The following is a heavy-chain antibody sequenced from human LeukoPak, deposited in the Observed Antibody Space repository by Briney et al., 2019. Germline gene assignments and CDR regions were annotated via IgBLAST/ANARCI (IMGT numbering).Heavy chain of an antibody. D-gene: IGHD1-14*01. CDR2: ISYDGSNK. CDR1: GFTFSSYA. CDR3: ARGTLNIPGEHGAFDY. J-gene: IGHJ4*02. V-gene: IGHV3-30*04. Sequence: GGSLRLSCAASGFTFSSYAMHWVRQAPGKGLEWVAVISYDGSNKYYADSVKGRFTISRDNSKNTLYLQMNSLRAEDTAVYYCARGTLNIPGEHGAFDYWGQGTLVTVSS.